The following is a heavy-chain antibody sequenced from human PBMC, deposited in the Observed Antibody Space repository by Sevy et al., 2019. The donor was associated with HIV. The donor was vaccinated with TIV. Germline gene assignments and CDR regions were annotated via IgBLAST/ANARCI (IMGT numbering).Heavy chain of an antibody. CDR2: IWYDGSNK. Sequence: GESLKISCAASGFTFSSYGMHWVRQAPGKGLEWVAVIWYDGSNKYDADSVKGRFTISRDNSKNTLYLQMNSLRAEDTAVYYCARGLYDSSGYYYFDYWGPGTLVTVSS. D-gene: IGHD3-22*01. CDR3: ARGLYDSSGYYYFDY. V-gene: IGHV3-33*01. CDR1: GFTFSSYG. J-gene: IGHJ4*02.